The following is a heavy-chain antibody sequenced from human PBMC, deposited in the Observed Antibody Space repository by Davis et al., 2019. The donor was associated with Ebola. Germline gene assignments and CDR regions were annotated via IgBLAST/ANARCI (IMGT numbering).Heavy chain of an antibody. CDR1: GFTFSSYG. CDR2: ISYDGSNK. CDR3: AREGIERAFDI. Sequence: GGSLRLSCAASGFTFSSYGMHWVRQAPGKGLEWVAVISYDGSNKYYADSVKGRFTISRDNSKNTLYLQMNSLRAEDTAVYYCAREGIERAFDIWGQGTLVTVSS. V-gene: IGHV3-30*03. D-gene: IGHD5-24*01. J-gene: IGHJ3*02.